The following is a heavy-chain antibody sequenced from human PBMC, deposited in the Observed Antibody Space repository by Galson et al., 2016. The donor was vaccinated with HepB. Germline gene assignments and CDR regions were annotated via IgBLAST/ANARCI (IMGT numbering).Heavy chain of an antibody. D-gene: IGHD1-26*01. J-gene: IGHJ6*04. V-gene: IGHV3-23*01. CDR1: GFTFSNYG. CDR2: ISRRGDST. Sequence: SLRLSCAASGFTFSNYGMTWVRQAPGKGLEVVSSISRRGDSTDYADSVQGRFTISRDNSKNTLSLQMNSLTADDKAIYYCVQGSTAPAVWGKGTTVTVSS. CDR3: VQGSTAPAV.